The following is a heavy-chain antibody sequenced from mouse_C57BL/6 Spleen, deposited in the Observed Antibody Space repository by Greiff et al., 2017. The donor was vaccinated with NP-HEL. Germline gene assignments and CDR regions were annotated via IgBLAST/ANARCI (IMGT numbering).Heavy chain of an antibody. Sequence: VQLQQPGAELVRPGSSVKLSCKASGYTFTSYWMDWVKQRPGQGLEWIGNIYPSDSETHYNQKFKDKATLTVDKSSSTAYMQLSSLTSEDSAVYYCARGYGSSYVGYYAMDYWGQGTSVTVSS. CDR3: ARGYGSSYVGYYAMDY. CDR2: IYPSDSET. V-gene: IGHV1-61*01. J-gene: IGHJ4*01. CDR1: GYTFTSYW. D-gene: IGHD1-1*01.